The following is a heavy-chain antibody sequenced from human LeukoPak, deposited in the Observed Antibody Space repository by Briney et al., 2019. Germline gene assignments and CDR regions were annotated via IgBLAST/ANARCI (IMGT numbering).Heavy chain of an antibody. CDR1: GYTFTGYY. CDR2: INPNSGGT. D-gene: IGHD3-22*01. J-gene: IGHJ6*02. CDR3: ARDYYYDSTGDGMDV. V-gene: IGHV1-2*02. Sequence: ASVKVSCKASGYTFTGYYMHWVRQAPGQGLEWMGWINPNSGGTNYAQKFQGRVTMTRDTSISTAYMELSRLRSDDTAVYYCARDYYYDSTGDGMDVWGQGTTVTVSS.